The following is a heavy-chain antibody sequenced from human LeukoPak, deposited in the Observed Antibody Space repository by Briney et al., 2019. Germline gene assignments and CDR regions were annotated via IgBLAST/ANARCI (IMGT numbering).Heavy chain of an antibody. Sequence: ASVKVSCKASGYTFTGYYMHWVRQAPGQGLEWMGWINPNSGGTNYAQKFQGRVTISVDTSKNQFSLKLSSVTAADTAVYYCASHHAGYATRWGQGTLVTVSS. V-gene: IGHV1-2*02. J-gene: IGHJ4*02. CDR3: ASHHAGYATR. CDR1: GYTFTGYY. CDR2: INPNSGGT. D-gene: IGHD5-12*01.